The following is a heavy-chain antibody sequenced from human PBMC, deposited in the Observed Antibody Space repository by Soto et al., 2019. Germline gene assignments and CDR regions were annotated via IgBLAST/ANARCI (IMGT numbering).Heavy chain of an antibody. CDR2: ISGSGGST. J-gene: IGHJ4*01. D-gene: IGHD2-15*01. V-gene: IGHV3-23*01. CDR3: TTDSYSAMMVVRFDY. CDR1: GFTFSSYA. Sequence: GGSLRLSCAASGFTFSSYAMSWVRQAPGKGLEWVSAISGSGGSTYYADSVKGRFTISRDNSKNTLYLQMNSLKAEDTGIYYCTTDSYSAMMVVRFDYWGHGTLVTVSS.